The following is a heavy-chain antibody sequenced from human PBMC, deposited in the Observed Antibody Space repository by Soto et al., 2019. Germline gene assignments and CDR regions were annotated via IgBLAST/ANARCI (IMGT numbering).Heavy chain of an antibody. CDR1: GYTFTSYY. CDR2: INPSGGST. CDR3: ARTFPSDYGDYSVGYYFDY. Sequence: GASVKVSCKASGYTFTSYYMHWVRQAPGQGLEWMGIINPSGGSTSYAQKFQGRVTMTTDTSTSTAYMELRSLRSDDTAVYYCARTFPSDYGDYSVGYYFDYWGQGTLVTVSS. J-gene: IGHJ4*02. D-gene: IGHD4-17*01. V-gene: IGHV1-46*01.